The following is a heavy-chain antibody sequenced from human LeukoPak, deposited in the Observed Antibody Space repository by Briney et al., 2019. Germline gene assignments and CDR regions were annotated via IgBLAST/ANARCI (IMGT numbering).Heavy chain of an antibody. Sequence: SETLSLTCTVSGGSISGYYWSWIRQPPGKGLQWIGYIYYSGSTNYNPSLKSRVTISVDTSKNQFSLKLSSVTAADTAVYYCARVRSGWNYYFDYWGQGTLVTVSS. CDR3: ARVRSGWNYYFDY. J-gene: IGHJ4*02. D-gene: IGHD6-19*01. V-gene: IGHV4-59*01. CDR1: GGSISGYY. CDR2: IYYSGST.